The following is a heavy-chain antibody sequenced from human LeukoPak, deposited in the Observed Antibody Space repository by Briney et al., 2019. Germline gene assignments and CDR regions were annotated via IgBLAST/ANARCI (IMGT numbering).Heavy chain of an antibody. CDR3: AREGDGDPIDY. D-gene: IGHD4-17*01. J-gene: IGHJ4*02. V-gene: IGHV3-53*01. CDR1: GLSVRSNF. Sequence: GGSLRLSCAASGLSVRSNFMSWVRQAPGKGLEWVSVIYSGGSTCYADSVKGRFTISRDNSKNTLYLQMNSLRAEDTAVYYCAREGDGDPIDYWGQGTLVTVSS. CDR2: IYSGGST.